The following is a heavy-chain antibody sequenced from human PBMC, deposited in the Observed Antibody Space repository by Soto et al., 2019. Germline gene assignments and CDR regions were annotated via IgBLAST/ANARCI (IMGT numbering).Heavy chain of an antibody. Sequence: PSETLSLTCAVSGGSINSNTYYWGWIRQPPGKGLECIGYIYYSGSTYYNPSLKSRVTISVDTSKNQFSLKLSSVTAADTAVYYCARHSSSWVGGRLFAAFDIWGQGTMVTVSS. V-gene: IGHV4-30-4*08. CDR2: IYYSGST. CDR1: GGSINSNTYY. D-gene: IGHD6-13*01. CDR3: ARHSSSWVGGRLFAAFDI. J-gene: IGHJ3*02.